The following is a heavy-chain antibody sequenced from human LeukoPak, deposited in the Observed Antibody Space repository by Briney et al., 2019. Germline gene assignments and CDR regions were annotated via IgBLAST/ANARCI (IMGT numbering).Heavy chain of an antibody. CDR1: GDSISSDY. CDR3: ARGGTDGLLWFGESPDWFDP. Sequence: SETLSLTCSVSGDSISSDYWNWIRQPPGKGLEWIGYVFYTGRTNYNPSFKSRVTMSVDPSKNQFSLKLSSVTAADTAVYYCARGGTDGLLWFGESPDWFDPWGQGTLVTVSS. V-gene: IGHV4-59*12. CDR2: VFYTGRT. D-gene: IGHD3-10*01. J-gene: IGHJ5*02.